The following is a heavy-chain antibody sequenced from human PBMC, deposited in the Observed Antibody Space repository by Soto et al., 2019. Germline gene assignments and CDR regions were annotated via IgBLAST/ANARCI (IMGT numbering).Heavy chain of an antibody. D-gene: IGHD6-6*01. CDR2: ISAYNGNT. CDR1: GYTFTSYG. Sequence: ASVKVSCKASGYTFTSYGISWVRQAPGQGLEWMGWISAYNGNTNYAQKLQGRVTMTTDTSTSTDYMELRSLRSDDTAVYYCARTARAARKLSYGMDVWGQGTTVTVAS. CDR3: ARTARAARKLSYGMDV. J-gene: IGHJ6*02. V-gene: IGHV1-18*01.